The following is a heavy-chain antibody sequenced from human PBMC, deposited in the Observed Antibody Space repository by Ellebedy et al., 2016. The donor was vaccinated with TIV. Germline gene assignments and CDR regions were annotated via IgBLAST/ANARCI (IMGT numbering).Heavy chain of an antibody. D-gene: IGHD3-10*01. V-gene: IGHV1-18*01. CDR1: GYTFTSYG. J-gene: IGHJ4*02. CDR2: ISAYNGNT. CDR3: ARDDGDTMVRGTSLGDY. Sequence: AASVKVSCKASGYTFTSYGISWVRQAPGQGLEWMGWISAYNGNTNYAQKLQGRVTMTTDTSTSTAYMELRSLRSDDTAVYYCARDDGDTMVRGTSLGDYWGQGTLVTVSS.